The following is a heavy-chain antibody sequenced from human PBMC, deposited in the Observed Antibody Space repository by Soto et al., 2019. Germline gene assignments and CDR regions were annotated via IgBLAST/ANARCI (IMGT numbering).Heavy chain of an antibody. J-gene: IGHJ6*02. CDR1: GYTFTSYG. Sequence: ASVKVSCKASGYTFTSYGISWVRQAPGQGLEWMGWISAYNGNTNYAQKLQGRVTMTTDTSTSTAYMELRSLRSDDTAVYYCARDLSDTGTYNRHYYYGMDVWGQGTTVTV. CDR3: ARDLSDTGTYNRHYYYGMDV. CDR2: ISAYNGNT. D-gene: IGHD1-1*01. V-gene: IGHV1-18*01.